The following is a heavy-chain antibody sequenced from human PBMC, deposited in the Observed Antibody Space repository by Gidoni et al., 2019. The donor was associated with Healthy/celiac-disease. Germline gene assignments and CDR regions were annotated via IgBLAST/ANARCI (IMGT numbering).Heavy chain of an antibody. J-gene: IGHJ4*02. CDR1: GYTLTELS. D-gene: IGHD3-10*01. V-gene: IGHV1-24*01. CDR2: FDPEDGET. CDR3: ATDLLWVRGRYFDY. Sequence: QVQLVQSGAEVKKPGASVKVSCKVSGYTLTELSMHWVRQAPGKGLEWMGGFDPEDGETIYAQKFQGRVTMNEDTSTDTAYMELSSLRSEDTAVYYCATDLLWVRGRYFDYWGQGTLVTVSS.